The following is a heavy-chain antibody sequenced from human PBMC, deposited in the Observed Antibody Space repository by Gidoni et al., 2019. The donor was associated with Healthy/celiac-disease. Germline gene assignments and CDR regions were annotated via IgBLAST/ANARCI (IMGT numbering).Heavy chain of an antibody. CDR3: AKDRIMTTVTNFDY. CDR2: IRYDGSNT. V-gene: IGHV3-30*02. CDR1: GFTFSSYG. Sequence: QVQLVESGGGVVQSGGSRRITCAESGFTFSSYGLHWVRQAPGKGLEWVTFIRYDGSNTYYADSVKGRFTISRDNSKNTLYLQMNSLRAEDTAVYYCAKDRIMTTVTNFDYWGQGTLVTVSS. D-gene: IGHD4-17*01. J-gene: IGHJ4*02.